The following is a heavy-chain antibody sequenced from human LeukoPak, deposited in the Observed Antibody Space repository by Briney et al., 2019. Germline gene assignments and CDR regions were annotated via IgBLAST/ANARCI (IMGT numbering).Heavy chain of an antibody. V-gene: IGHV3-23*01. CDR3: AKVLEWELLLAAFDI. D-gene: IGHD1-26*01. Sequence: GGSLRLSCAASGFTFSSHGMNWVRQAPGKGLEWVSGITGGGTTYYADSVKGRVTISRDNSKNTLYLQMNSLRAEDTAVYYCAKVLEWELLLAAFDIWGQGTMVTVSS. J-gene: IGHJ3*02. CDR2: ITGGGTT. CDR1: GFTFSSHG.